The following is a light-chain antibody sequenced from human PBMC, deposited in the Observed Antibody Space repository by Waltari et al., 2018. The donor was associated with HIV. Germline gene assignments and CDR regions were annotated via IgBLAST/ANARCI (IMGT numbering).Light chain of an antibody. CDR3: VVWDDSLSVYV. V-gene: IGLV1-44*01. Sequence: QSVLTQPPSASGTPGQTVTISCSGSSSNIGNDTVNWYQQLPGMTPKLLIYNNYQRPSGVPDRFAGSKSGTSASLAISGLRSDDEADYYCVVWDDSLSVYVFGAGTKVTVL. CDR1: SSNIGNDT. J-gene: IGLJ1*01. CDR2: NNY.